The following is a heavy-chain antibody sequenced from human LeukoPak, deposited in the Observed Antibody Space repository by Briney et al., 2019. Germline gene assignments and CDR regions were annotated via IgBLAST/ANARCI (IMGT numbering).Heavy chain of an antibody. CDR2: IYYSGST. J-gene: IGHJ4*02. CDR3: AGNSAPSYGNQPS. Sequence: PSETLSLTCTVSGGSISSYYWSWIRQPPGKGLEWIGYIYYSGSTNYNPSLKSRVTISVDTSKNQFSLKLSSVTAADTAVYYCAGNSAPSYGNQPSWGQGTLVTVSS. D-gene: IGHD3-10*01. CDR1: GGSISSYY. V-gene: IGHV4-59*01.